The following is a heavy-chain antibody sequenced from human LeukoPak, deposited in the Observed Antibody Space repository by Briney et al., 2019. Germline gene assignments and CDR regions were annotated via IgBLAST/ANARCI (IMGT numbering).Heavy chain of an antibody. V-gene: IGHV4-59*01. CDR3: ARGPMVRLPVYAIDNWFDP. Sequence: SETLSLICTVSGGSISRYYWSWIRQPPGKGLEWIGYIYYSGSTNYNPSLKSRVTISVDTCKKKFSLKLISVTAADTAVYYCARGPMVRLPVYAIDNWFDPWGQGTLVTVSS. CDR1: GGSISRYY. J-gene: IGHJ5*02. CDR2: IYYSGST. D-gene: IGHD2-8*01.